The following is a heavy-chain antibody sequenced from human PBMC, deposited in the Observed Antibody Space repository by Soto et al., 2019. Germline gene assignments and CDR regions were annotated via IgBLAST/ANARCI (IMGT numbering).Heavy chain of an antibody. CDR3: AKAYSSGWYEDLDY. CDR2: ISWSSGSI. V-gene: IGHV3-9*01. Sequence: EVQLVESGGGLVQPGRSLRLSCAASGFTFDDYAMHWVRQAPGKGLEWVSGISWSSGSIGYADSVKGRFTISRDNAKNSLYLQMNSLRAEDTALYYCAKAYSSGWYEDLDYWGQGTLVTVSS. J-gene: IGHJ4*02. D-gene: IGHD6-19*01. CDR1: GFTFDDYA.